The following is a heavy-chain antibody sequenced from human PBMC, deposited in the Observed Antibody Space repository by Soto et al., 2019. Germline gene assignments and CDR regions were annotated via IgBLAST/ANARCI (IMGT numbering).Heavy chain of an antibody. CDR3: ARVDEGRLYYFDY. Sequence: GGSLRLSCAASGFTFSSYSMNWVRQAPGKGLEWVSSISSSSSYIYYADSVKGRFTISRDNAKNSLYLQMNSLRAEDTAVYYCARVDEGRLYYFDYWGQGTLVTVSS. V-gene: IGHV3-21*01. CDR1: GFTFSSYS. J-gene: IGHJ4*02. D-gene: IGHD3-10*01. CDR2: ISSSSSYI.